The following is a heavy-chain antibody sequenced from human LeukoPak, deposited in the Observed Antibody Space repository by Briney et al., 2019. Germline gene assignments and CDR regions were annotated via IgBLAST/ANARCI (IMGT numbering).Heavy chain of an antibody. CDR3: ARDLRYYYDSSGYPDY. D-gene: IGHD3-22*01. CDR2: ISSSGSTI. J-gene: IGHJ4*02. V-gene: IGHV3-11*01. CDR1: GFTFSDYY. Sequence: GGSLRLSCAASGFTFSDYYMSWIRQAPGKGLEWVSYISSSGSTIYYADSVKGRFTISRDNAKNSLYLQMNSLRAEDTAVYYCARDLRYYYDSSGYPDYWGQGTLVTVSS.